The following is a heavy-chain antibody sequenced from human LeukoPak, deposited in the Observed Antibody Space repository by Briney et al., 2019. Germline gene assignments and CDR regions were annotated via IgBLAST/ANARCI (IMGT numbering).Heavy chain of an antibody. V-gene: IGHV3-23*01. CDR3: TTDFSSGWYGSYYFDY. CDR2: ISGSGGST. CDR1: GFTFSSYA. J-gene: IGHJ4*02. D-gene: IGHD6-19*01. Sequence: GGSLRLSCAASGFTFSSYAMSWVRQAPGKGLEWVSAISGSGGSTYYADSVKGRFTISRDNSKNTLYLQMNSLRAEDTAVYYCTTDFSSGWYGSYYFDYWGQGTLVTVSS.